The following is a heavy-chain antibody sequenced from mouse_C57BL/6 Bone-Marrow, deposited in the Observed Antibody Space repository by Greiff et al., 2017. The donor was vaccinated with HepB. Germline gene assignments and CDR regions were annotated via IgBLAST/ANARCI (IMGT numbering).Heavy chain of an antibody. J-gene: IGHJ3*01. CDR3: ARPGGPWFAY. CDR1: GFTFSDYG. V-gene: IGHV5-17*01. CDR2: ISSGSSTI. D-gene: IGHD1-1*02. Sequence: EVKLMESGGGLVKPGGSLKLSCAASGFTFSDYGMHWVRQAPEKGLEWVAYISSGSSTIYYADTVKGRFTISRDNAKNTLFLQMSSLWSEDTAMYYCARPGGPWFAYWGQGTLVTVSA.